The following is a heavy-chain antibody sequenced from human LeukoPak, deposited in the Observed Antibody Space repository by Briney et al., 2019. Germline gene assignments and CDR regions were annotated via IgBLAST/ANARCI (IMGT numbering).Heavy chain of an antibody. CDR1: GGSIRNFW. CDR2: VFHTGKT. D-gene: IGHD2-21*01. CDR3: ASYTHHGGDSYYFEY. Sequence: PSETLSLTCSVSGGSIRNFWWRWARQPPGKGLEWIGHVFHTGKTTYNASLQSRLIISVDTSKNQFSLNLFSLTAADTALYYCASYTHHGGDSYYFEYWGQGTLVTVSS. J-gene: IGHJ4*02. V-gene: IGHV4-59*08.